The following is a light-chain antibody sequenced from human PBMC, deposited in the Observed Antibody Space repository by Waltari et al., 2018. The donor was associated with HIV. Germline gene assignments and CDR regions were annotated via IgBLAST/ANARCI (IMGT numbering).Light chain of an antibody. CDR1: SLRSYY. J-gene: IGLJ2*01. V-gene: IGLV3-19*01. Sequence: SSELTQDPAVSVALGQTVRITCQGDSLRSYYASWYQQKPGQAPVLVIYGKNNRPSGVPDRFSGSKSGNTASLTISGLQAEDEADYYCCSYAGSYTVFGGGTKLTVL. CDR2: GKN. CDR3: CSYAGSYTV.